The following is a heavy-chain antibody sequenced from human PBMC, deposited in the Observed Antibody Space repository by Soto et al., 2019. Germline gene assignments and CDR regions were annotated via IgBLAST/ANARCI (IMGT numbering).Heavy chain of an antibody. Sequence: GGSMRVSCTASGFIFSTYDMNWVSQAPGKGLEWVSFISTSSSYIYYADSVKGRFTISRDNAINSLYLQMNSLRADDTAVYYCARDSRKGSYPDAFDIWGQGTMVTVSS. CDR1: GFIFSTYD. D-gene: IGHD1-26*01. CDR2: ISTSSSYI. V-gene: IGHV3-21*01. CDR3: ARDSRKGSYPDAFDI. J-gene: IGHJ3*02.